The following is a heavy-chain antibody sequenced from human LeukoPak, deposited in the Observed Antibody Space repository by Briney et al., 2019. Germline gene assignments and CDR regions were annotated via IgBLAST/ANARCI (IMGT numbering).Heavy chain of an antibody. CDR3: AKAGIAAEDFDY. J-gene: IGHJ4*02. CDR1: GFTFSSYT. Sequence: GGSLRLSCAASGFTFSSYTMSWARQAPGKGLEWVSAISGSGGSTYYADSVKGRFTISRDNSKNTLYLQMNSLRAEDTAVYYCAKAGIAAEDFDYWGQGTLVTVSS. CDR2: ISGSGGST. V-gene: IGHV3-23*01. D-gene: IGHD6-13*01.